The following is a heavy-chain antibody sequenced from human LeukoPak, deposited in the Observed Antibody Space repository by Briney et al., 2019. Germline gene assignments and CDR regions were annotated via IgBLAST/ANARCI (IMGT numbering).Heavy chain of an antibody. CDR1: GGSISSSDYY. CDR2: ISYSGST. J-gene: IGHJ6*03. Sequence: PSETLSLTCTVSGGSISSSDYYRGWLRQSPGKGLEWIGRISYSGSTYYNPSLKSRVTISVDTSKNHFSLRLSSVTAADTAVYYCARLTHSYYSDTSGYYPYYYMDVWGKGTTVTVSS. V-gene: IGHV4-39*02. CDR3: ARLTHSYYSDTSGYYPYYYMDV. D-gene: IGHD3-22*01.